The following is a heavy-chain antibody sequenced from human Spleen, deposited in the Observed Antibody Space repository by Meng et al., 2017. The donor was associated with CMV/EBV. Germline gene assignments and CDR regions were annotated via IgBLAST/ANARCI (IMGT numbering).Heavy chain of an antibody. CDR1: GFTFSSYS. D-gene: IGHD3-22*01. V-gene: IGHV3-21*04. J-gene: IGHJ3*01. CDR3: AKALTPRRLFTTNDAFDV. Sequence: GGSLRLSCAASGFTFSSYSMNWVRQAPGKGLEWVSSISSSSSYIYYADSVKGRFTISRDNAKNSLYLQMNSLRPEDMALYYCAKALTPRRLFTTNDAFDVWGQGTTVTVSS. CDR2: ISSSSSYI.